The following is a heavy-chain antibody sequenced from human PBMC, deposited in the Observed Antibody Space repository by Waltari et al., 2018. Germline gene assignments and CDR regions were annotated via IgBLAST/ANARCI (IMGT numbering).Heavy chain of an antibody. CDR2: IYSGGST. CDR1: GFTVSSNY. D-gene: IGHD3-22*01. J-gene: IGHJ2*01. V-gene: IGHV3-66*02. CDR3: ARDMIVRDWYFDL. Sequence: EVQLVESGGGLVQPGGSLRLSCAASGFTVSSNYMSWVRKAPGKGLGWVSVIYSGGSTYYAYSVKGRFTISRDNSKNTLYLQMNSLRAEDTAVYYCARDMIVRDWYFDLWGRCTLVTVSS.